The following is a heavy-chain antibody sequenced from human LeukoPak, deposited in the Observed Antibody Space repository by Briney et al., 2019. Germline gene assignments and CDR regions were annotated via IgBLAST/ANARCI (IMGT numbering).Heavy chain of an antibody. D-gene: IGHD1-14*01. CDR3: STLAPEGLSDS. J-gene: IGHJ2*01. Sequence: PGGSLRLSCAASGFTFTNAWMNWVRQAPGKGLEWVGRIKSKADGETIDYAAPVKGRFTLSRDDSKNVLYLQKNSLKSEDTAVYYCSTLAPEGLSDSWGRGPLATVSS. CDR2: IKSKADGETI. V-gene: IGHV3-15*07. CDR1: GFTFTNAW.